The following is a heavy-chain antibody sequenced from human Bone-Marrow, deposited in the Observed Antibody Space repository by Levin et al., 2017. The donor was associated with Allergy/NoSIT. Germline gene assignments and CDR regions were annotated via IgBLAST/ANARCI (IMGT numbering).Heavy chain of an antibody. CDR1: GFTFSSYW. Sequence: GGSLRLSCAASGFTFSSYWMSWVRQAPGKGLEWVANIKQDGSEKYYVDSVKGRFTISRDNAKNSLYLQMNSLRAEDTAVYYCAREFGYSNPAGDYWGQGTLVTVSS. J-gene: IGHJ4*02. CDR3: AREFGYSNPAGDY. CDR2: IKQDGSEK. D-gene: IGHD4-11*01. V-gene: IGHV3-7*01.